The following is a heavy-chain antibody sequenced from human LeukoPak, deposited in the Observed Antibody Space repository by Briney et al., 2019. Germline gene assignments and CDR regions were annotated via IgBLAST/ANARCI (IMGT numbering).Heavy chain of an antibody. V-gene: IGHV3-48*04. CDR1: GFTFSSYS. CDR3: ARRRITMVRGVNPDAFDI. D-gene: IGHD3-10*01. J-gene: IGHJ3*02. Sequence: GGSLRLSCAASGFTFSSYSMNWVRQAPGKGLEWVSYISSSSSTIYYADSVKGRFTISRDNAKNSLYLQMNSLRAEDTAVYYCARRRITMVRGVNPDAFDIWGQGTMVTVSS. CDR2: ISSSSSTI.